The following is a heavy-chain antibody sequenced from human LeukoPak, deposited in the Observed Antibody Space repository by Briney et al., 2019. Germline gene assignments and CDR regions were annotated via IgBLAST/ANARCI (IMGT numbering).Heavy chain of an antibody. J-gene: IGHJ2*01. D-gene: IGHD1-14*01. CDR1: GGSISSGSYY. CDR3: ARDSGQYWYFDL. Sequence: SETLSLTCTVSGGSISSGSYYWRWIRQPAGKGLEWIGRIYTSGSTNYNPSLKSRVTISVDTSKNQFSLKLSSVTAADTAVYYCARDSGQYWYFDLWGRGTLVTVSS. CDR2: IYTSGST. V-gene: IGHV4-61*02.